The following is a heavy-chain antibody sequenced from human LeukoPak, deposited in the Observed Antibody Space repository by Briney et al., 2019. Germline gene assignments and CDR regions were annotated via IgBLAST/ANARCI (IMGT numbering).Heavy chain of an antibody. J-gene: IGHJ4*02. Sequence: SETLSLTCAVYGGSFSGYYWSWIRQPPGKGREWIGEINHSGSTNYNPSLKSRVTISVDTSKNQFSLKLSSVTAADTAVYYCARGYSSSWLTFDYWGQGTLVTVSS. CDR3: ARGYSSSWLTFDY. V-gene: IGHV4-34*01. D-gene: IGHD6-13*01. CDR1: GGSFSGYY. CDR2: INHSGST.